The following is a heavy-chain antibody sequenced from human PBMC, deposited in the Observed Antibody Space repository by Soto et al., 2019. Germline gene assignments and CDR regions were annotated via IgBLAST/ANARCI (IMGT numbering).Heavy chain of an antibody. CDR3: AKDKGYTGTYQGFDY. V-gene: IGHV3-23*01. CDR1: GFTFSSYA. Sequence: GGSLRLSCAASGFTFSSYAMSWVRQAPGKGLEWVSTTSDSGGSTYYADSVKGRFTISRDNSRNTLYLQINSLRAEDTAIYYCAKDKGYTGTYQGFDYWGQGTLVTVSS. J-gene: IGHJ4*02. CDR2: TSDSGGST. D-gene: IGHD1-26*01.